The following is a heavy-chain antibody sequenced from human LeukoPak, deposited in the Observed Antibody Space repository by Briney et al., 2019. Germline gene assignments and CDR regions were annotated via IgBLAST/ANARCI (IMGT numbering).Heavy chain of an antibody. CDR3: ARPQPRGWIQLWSNDAFDI. CDR2: FGGDGSSI. D-gene: IGHD5-18*01. V-gene: IGHV3-11*01. CDR1: GSTFRNYN. J-gene: IGHJ3*02. Sequence: GGPLRLSWVAPGSTFRNYNLPWARQVPGKGLVGVSRFGGDGSSIFYADSVKGRFTISRDNAKDSLYLQMNSLRAEDTAVYYCARPQPRGWIQLWSNDAFDIWGQGTMVTVSS.